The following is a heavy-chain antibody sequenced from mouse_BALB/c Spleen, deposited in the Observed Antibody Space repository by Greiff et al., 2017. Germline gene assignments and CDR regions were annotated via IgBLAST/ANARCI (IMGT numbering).Heavy chain of an antibody. CDR2: ISSGSSTI. D-gene: IGHD2-4*01. J-gene: IGHJ4*01. Sequence: EVMLVESGGGLVQPGGSRKLSCAASGFTFSSFGMHWVRQAPEKGLEWVAYISSGSSTIYYADTVKGRFTISRDNPKNTLFLQMTSLRSEDTAMYYCARGPSTMITAYYAMDYWGQGTSVTVSS. V-gene: IGHV5-17*02. CDR3: ARGPSTMITAYYAMDY. CDR1: GFTFSSFG.